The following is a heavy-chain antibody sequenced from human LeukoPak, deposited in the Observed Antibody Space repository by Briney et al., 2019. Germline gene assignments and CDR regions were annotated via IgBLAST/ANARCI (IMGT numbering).Heavy chain of an antibody. V-gene: IGHV4-31*03. Sequence: SQTLSLTCTVSGGSLSSGGYYWSWIRQHPGKGLEWIGYIYYSGSTYYNPSLKSRVTISVDTSKNQFSLKLSSVTAADTAVYYCAREVVYCSSTSCYGYWFDPWGQGTLVTVSS. J-gene: IGHJ5*02. D-gene: IGHD2-2*01. CDR1: GGSLSSGGYY. CDR2: IYYSGST. CDR3: AREVVYCSSTSCYGYWFDP.